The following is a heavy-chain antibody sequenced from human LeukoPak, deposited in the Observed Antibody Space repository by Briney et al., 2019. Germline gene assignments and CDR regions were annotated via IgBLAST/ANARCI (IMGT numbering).Heavy chain of an antibody. D-gene: IGHD3-3*01. V-gene: IGHV3-21*01. J-gene: IGHJ6*03. CDR2: ISSSSSYI. CDR1: GFTFSSYS. Sequence: GGSLRLSCAASGFTFSSYSMNWVRQAPGKGLEWVSSISSSSSYIYYADSVKGRFTISRDNAKNSLYLQMNSLRAEDTAVYYCARAARITIFGVVNHYYYMDVWGKGTTVTVSS. CDR3: ARAARITIFGVVNHYYYMDV.